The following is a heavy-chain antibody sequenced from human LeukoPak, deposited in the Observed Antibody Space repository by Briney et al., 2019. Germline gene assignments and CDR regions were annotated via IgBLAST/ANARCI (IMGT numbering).Heavy chain of an antibody. D-gene: IGHD2-15*01. J-gene: IGHJ4*02. CDR3: TRDHCRGDNCPSFDY. V-gene: IGHV1-18*04. Sequence: GASVSVSCNPSGYTFTSFGISWVRQAPGQGLGWMGWICAYNGDTNYAQKFQGRVTMTTDTSTSTAYMDLRSLRSDDTAVYYCTRDHCRGDNCPSFDYWGQGTLVTVSS. CDR2: ICAYNGDT. CDR1: GYTFTSFG.